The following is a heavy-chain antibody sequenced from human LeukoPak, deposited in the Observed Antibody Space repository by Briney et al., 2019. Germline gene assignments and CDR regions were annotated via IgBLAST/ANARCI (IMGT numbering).Heavy chain of an antibody. CDR2: IYYSGST. J-gene: IGHJ1*01. D-gene: IGHD4-17*01. CDR3: ARSGYGDYDLSFQH. CDR1: GGSISSGGYY. V-gene: IGHV4-31*03. Sequence: SETLSLTCTVSGGSISSGGYYWSWIRQHPGKGLEWIGYIYYSGSTYYNPSLKSRVTISVDTSKNQFSLKLSSVTAADTAVYYCARSGYGDYDLSFQHWGQGTLVTVSS.